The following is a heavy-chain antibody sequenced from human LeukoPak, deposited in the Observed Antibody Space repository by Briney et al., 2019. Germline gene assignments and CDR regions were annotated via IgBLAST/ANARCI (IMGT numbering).Heavy chain of an antibody. V-gene: IGHV3-53*01. J-gene: IGHJ2*01. Sequence: GGSLRLSCAASGFTVRSNYMSWVRQAPGKGLEWVSIIYGGGSVFYADSVKGRFTISRDNSKNTLYLQMNSLRGEDTAVYYCAREPPPSYYDSSGYFNWYFDLWGRGTLVTVSS. CDR1: GFTVRSNY. CDR2: IYGGGSV. D-gene: IGHD3-22*01. CDR3: AREPPPSYYDSSGYFNWYFDL.